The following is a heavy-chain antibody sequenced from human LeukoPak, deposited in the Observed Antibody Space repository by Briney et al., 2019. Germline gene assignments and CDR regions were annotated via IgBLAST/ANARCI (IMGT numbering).Heavy chain of an antibody. CDR2: INNDGSST. J-gene: IGHJ4*02. Sequence: GGSLRLSCAASGFTFSSYWMYWVRQAPGKGLVWVSRINNDGSSTIYADSVKGRFTNSRDNAKNTLYLQMNSLRDNDTAVYYCVRDNGGEHLWGQGTLVTVSS. D-gene: IGHD3-16*01. V-gene: IGHV3-74*01. CDR3: VRDNGGEHL. CDR1: GFTFSSYW.